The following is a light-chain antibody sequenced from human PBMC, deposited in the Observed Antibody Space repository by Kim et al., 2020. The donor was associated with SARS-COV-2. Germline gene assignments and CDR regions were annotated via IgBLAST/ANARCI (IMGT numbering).Light chain of an antibody. CDR3: QAWDTNTAWV. V-gene: IGLV3-1*01. CDR2: EDD. CDR1: RLGNKY. Sequence: SPGQPASIACSGDRLGNKYVSWYQQKPGQSPLLIIYEDDKRPSGIPERFSGSNSANTATLTVNGAQAVDEADYYCQAWDTNTAWVFGGGTQLTVL. J-gene: IGLJ3*02.